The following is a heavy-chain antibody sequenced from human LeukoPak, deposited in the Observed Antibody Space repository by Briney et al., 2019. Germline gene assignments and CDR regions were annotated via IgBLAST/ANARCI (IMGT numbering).Heavy chain of an antibody. CDR3: ARRGTNWFDP. Sequence: ASVKVSCKASDNIFTSYGISWVRQAPGQGLEWMGWISVYNGNTNYAQKLQGRVTMTTDTSTSTAYMELRSLRSDDTAVYYCARRGTNWFDPWGQGTLVTISS. V-gene: IGHV1-18*01. CDR1: DNIFTSYG. CDR2: ISVYNGNT. J-gene: IGHJ5*02.